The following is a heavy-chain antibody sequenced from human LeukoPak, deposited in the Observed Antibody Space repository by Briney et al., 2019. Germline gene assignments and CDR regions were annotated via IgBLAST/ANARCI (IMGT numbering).Heavy chain of an antibody. D-gene: IGHD5-12*01. CDR2: IYYSGST. V-gene: IGHV4-39*07. Sequence: SETLSLTCTVSGGSISSSSYYWGWIRQPPGKGLEWIGSIYYSGSTYYNPSLKSRVTISVDTSKNQFSLKLSSVTAADTAVYFCARDLSPFDPSGYDQYNWFDPWGQGTLVTVSS. CDR3: ARDLSPFDPSGYDQYNWFDP. CDR1: GGSISSSSYY. J-gene: IGHJ5*02.